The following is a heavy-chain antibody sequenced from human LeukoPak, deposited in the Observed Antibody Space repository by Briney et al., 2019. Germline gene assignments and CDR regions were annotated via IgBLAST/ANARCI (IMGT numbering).Heavy chain of an antibody. CDR2: IRWDGGST. D-gene: IGHD3-10*02. CDR3: AELGITMIGGV. J-gene: IGHJ6*04. Sequence: GGSLRLSCAASGFTFDDYTMHWVRQAPGKGLEWVSLIRWDGGSTYYADSVKGRFTISRDNSKNSLYLQMNSLRAEDTAVYYCAELGITMIGGVWGKGTTVTISS. CDR1: GFTFDDYT. V-gene: IGHV3-43*01.